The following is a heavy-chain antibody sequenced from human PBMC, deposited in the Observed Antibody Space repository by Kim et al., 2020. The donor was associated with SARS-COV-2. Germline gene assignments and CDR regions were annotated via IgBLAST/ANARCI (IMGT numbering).Heavy chain of an antibody. Sequence: ASVKVSCKASGYTFIDYAMNWVRQAPGQGLEWMGWINTNTGNPTYAQGFTGRVVFSLDTSVSTAYLQISSLKAEDTAVYYCARGPYSSSTSCYPYNWFDPWRQRALPTVRS. CDR2: INTNTGNP. J-gene: IGHJ5*02. CDR3: ARGPYSSSTSCYPYNWFDP. CDR1: GYTFIDYA. V-gene: IGHV7-4-1*02. D-gene: IGHD2-2*01.